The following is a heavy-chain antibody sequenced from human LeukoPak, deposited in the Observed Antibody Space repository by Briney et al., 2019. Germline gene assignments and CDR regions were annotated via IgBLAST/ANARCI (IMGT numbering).Heavy chain of an antibody. CDR1: GFTFSSYA. CDR3: AKDSTFQAVTTYYFDY. Sequence: PGGSLRLSCAASGFTFSSYAMSWVRQAPGKGLEWVSAISGSGGSTYYADSVKGRFTISRDNSKNTLYLQMNSLRAEDTAVYYCAKDSTFQAVTTYYFDYWGQGTLVTVSS. D-gene: IGHD4-17*01. J-gene: IGHJ4*02. V-gene: IGHV3-23*01. CDR2: ISGSGGST.